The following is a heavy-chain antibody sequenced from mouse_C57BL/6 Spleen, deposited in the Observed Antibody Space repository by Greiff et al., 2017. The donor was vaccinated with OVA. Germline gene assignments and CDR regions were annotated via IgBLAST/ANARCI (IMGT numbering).Heavy chain of an antibody. Sequence: VKLQESGAELARPGASVKLSCKASGYTFTSYGISWVKQRTGQGLEWIGEIYPRSGNTYYNEKFKGKATLTADKSSSTAYMELRSLTSEDSAVYFCARSPDGYYDFDYWGQGTTLTVSS. CDR3: ARSPDGYYDFDY. CDR2: IYPRSGNT. V-gene: IGHV1-81*01. D-gene: IGHD2-3*01. CDR1: GYTFTSYG. J-gene: IGHJ2*01.